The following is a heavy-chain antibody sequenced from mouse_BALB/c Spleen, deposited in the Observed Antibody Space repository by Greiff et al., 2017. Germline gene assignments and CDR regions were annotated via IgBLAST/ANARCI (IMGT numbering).Heavy chain of an antibody. Sequence: EVQVVESGGGLVQPGGSRKLSCAASGFTFSSFGIHWVRQAPGKGLEWVAYISSGSSTIYYADTVKGRFTISRDNPKNTLFLQMTSLRSEDTAMYYCARSHYYGSFSYWYFDVWGAGTTVTVSS. V-gene: IGHV5-17*02. CDR2: ISSGSSTI. J-gene: IGHJ1*01. D-gene: IGHD1-1*01. CDR1: GFTFSSFG. CDR3: ARSHYYGSFSYWYFDV.